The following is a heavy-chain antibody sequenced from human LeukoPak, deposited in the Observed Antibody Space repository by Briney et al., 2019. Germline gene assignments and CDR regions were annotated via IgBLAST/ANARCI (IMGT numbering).Heavy chain of an antibody. V-gene: IGHV3-21*01. CDR1: GFTFSSYS. D-gene: IGHD3-16*02. J-gene: IGHJ4*02. Sequence: GGSLRLSCAASGFTFSSYSMNWVRQAPGKGLEWVSAISSSSSYIYYADSVKGRFTIFRDNAKNSLYLQMNSLRADDTAVCYCARGRRDYVWGSYPFDYWGQGTLVTVSS. CDR2: ISSSSSYI. CDR3: ARGRRDYVWGSYPFDY.